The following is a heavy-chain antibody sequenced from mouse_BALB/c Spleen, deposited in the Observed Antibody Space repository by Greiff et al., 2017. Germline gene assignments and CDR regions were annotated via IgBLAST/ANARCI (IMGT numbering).Heavy chain of an antibody. J-gene: IGHJ3*01. D-gene: IGHD4-1*01. CDR1: GFTFSSYA. Sequence: VESGGGLVKPGGSLKLSCAASGFTFSSYAMSWVRQSPEKRLEWVAEISSGGSYTYYPDTVTGRFTISRDNAKNTLYLEMSSLRSEDTAMYYCARDRGLGGFAYWGQGTLVTVSA. V-gene: IGHV5-9-4*01. CDR2: ISSGGSYT. CDR3: ARDRGLGGFAY.